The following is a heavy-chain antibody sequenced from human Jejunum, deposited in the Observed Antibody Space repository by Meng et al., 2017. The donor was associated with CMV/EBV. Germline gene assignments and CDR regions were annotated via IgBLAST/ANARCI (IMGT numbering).Heavy chain of an antibody. Sequence: SCAASGVALSDYYMSWIRQAPGKGLEWLSYISSSGTTTYYVDSVRGRFTISRDNAKNSLYLQMSSLRGEDTAVYYCARRRDYFDSWGQGTLVTVSS. CDR3: ARRRDYFDS. J-gene: IGHJ4*02. CDR2: ISSSGTTT. V-gene: IGHV3-11*01. CDR1: GVALSDYY.